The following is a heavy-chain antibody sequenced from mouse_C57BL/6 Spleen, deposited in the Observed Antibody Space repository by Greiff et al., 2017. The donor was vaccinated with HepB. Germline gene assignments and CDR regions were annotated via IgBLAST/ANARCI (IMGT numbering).Heavy chain of an antibody. J-gene: IGHJ1*03. CDR2: ISSGGDYI. Sequence: EVMLVESGEGLVKPGGSLKLSCAASGFTFSSYAMSWVRQTPEKRLEWVAYISSGGDYIYYADTVKGRFTISRDNARNTLYLQMSSLKSEDTAMYYCTNIYGSSYWYFDVWGTGTTVTVSS. CDR3: TNIYGSSYWYFDV. D-gene: IGHD1-1*01. CDR1: GFTFSSYA. V-gene: IGHV5-9-1*02.